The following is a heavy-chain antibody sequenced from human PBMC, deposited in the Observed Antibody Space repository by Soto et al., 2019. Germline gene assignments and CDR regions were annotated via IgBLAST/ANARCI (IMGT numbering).Heavy chain of an antibody. CDR1: VFAFSSYG. Sequence: GGSLRLSCAASVFAFSSYGMHWVRQAPGKGLEWVAVIWYDGSDKYYADSVKGRFTISRDNSKNTLYLQMNSLRAEDTAVYYCARASGYYGSGSYFDYWGQGTLVTVSS. V-gene: IGHV3-33*01. J-gene: IGHJ4*02. CDR2: IWYDGSDK. CDR3: ARASGYYGSGSYFDY. D-gene: IGHD3-10*01.